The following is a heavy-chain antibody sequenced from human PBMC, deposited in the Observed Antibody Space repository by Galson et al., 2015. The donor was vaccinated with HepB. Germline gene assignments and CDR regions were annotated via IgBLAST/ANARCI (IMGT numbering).Heavy chain of an antibody. J-gene: IGHJ4*02. Sequence: SLRLSCAASGFTFSSYEMNWVRQAPGKGLEWVSYISSSGSTIYYADSVKGRFTISRDNAKNSLYLQMNSLRAEDTAVYYCARETAGYYDSSGYPDYWGQGTLVTVSS. D-gene: IGHD3-22*01. CDR3: ARETAGYYDSSGYPDY. CDR2: ISSSGSTI. CDR1: GFTFSSYE. V-gene: IGHV3-48*03.